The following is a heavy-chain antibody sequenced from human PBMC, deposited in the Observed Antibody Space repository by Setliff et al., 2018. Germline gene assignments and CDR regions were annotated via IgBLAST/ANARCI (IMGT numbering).Heavy chain of an antibody. V-gene: IGHV3-20*04. CDR3: ARDSSGSYYNVYYYYYYYMDV. Sequence: GGSLRLSCAASGFTFHGHGMNWVRQAPGKGLEWVSTINWDGRRTGYTDSVKGRFTISRDNAKNSLYLQMNSLRADDAAVYFCARDSSGSYYNVYYYYYYYMDVWGKGTTVTVSS. CDR2: INWDGRRT. J-gene: IGHJ6*03. D-gene: IGHD3-10*01. CDR1: GFTFHGHG.